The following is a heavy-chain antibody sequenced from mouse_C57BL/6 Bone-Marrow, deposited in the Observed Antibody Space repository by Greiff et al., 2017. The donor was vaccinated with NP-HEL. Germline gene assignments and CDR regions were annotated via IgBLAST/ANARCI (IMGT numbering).Heavy chain of an antibody. J-gene: IGHJ4*01. CDR2: IWSGGST. CDR3: ASYGYLYAMDY. Sequence: VQLKQSGPGLVQPSQSLSITCTVSGFSLTSYGVHWVRQSPGKGLEWLGVIWSGGSTDYNAAFISRLSISKDNSKSQVFFKMNSLQADDTAIYYCASYGYLYAMDYWGQGTSVTVSS. CDR1: GFSLTSYG. V-gene: IGHV2-2*01. D-gene: IGHD2-2*01.